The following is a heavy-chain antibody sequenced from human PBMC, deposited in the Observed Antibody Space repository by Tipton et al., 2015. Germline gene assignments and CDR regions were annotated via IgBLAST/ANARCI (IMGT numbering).Heavy chain of an antibody. D-gene: IGHD6-19*01. Sequence: TLSLTCTVSGGSVGSYYWSWIRQPPGKGLEWIGYIYYSGHTKYNPSLKSRVTISADTSKNQFSLKMTSVTAADTAVYYCARAVAGTFDYWGQGTLVTVSS. CDR1: GGSVGSYY. J-gene: IGHJ4*02. CDR3: ARAVAGTFDY. V-gene: IGHV4-59*02. CDR2: IYYSGHT.